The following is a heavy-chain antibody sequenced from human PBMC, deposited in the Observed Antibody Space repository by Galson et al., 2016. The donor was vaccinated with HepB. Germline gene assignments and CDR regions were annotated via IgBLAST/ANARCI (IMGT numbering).Heavy chain of an antibody. CDR1: GYTFTTYQ. CDR3: ARVWDGMDV. D-gene: IGHD1-26*01. J-gene: IGHJ6*02. Sequence: SVKVSCKASGYTFTTYQMHWVRQAPGQGLEWMGIINPSGGSTSYAQNFQGRVTMTTDVSTSTASLALRSLRSDDTAVYYCARVWDGMDVWGQGTTVTVSS. V-gene: IGHV1-46*01. CDR2: INPSGGST.